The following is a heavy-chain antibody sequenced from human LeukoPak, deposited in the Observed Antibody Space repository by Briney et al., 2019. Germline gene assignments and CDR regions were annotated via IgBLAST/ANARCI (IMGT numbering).Heavy chain of an antibody. CDR2: STNEGIIK. Sequence: GGSLRLPCESSGFLYKKYWILWVRDAPAKGRVCVSRSTNEGIIKNYAHPVRGRFTLSRDNDKNTLYLQMNSLRAEDTAVYYCTRGIAVVGSVSMVVWGQGATLTVSS. CDR3: TRGIAVVGSVSMVV. D-gene: IGHD6-19*01. CDR1: GFLYKKYW. V-gene: IGHV3-74*01. J-gene: IGHJ6*02.